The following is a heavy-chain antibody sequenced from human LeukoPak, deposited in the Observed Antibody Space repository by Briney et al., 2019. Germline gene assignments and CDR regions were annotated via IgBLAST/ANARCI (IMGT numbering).Heavy chain of an antibody. CDR2: IHHSGSA. CDR1: GDSITNYY. CDR3: ARARRVAVRGQYFDF. Sequence: PSETLSLTCTVSGDSITNYYWGWIRHSPGKGLESIGFIHHSGSANYNPSLKSRVTMSVDTSKNQFSLKMSSVTAADTAVYHCARARRVAVRGQYFDFWGQGALVTVSS. J-gene: IGHJ5*01. V-gene: IGHV4-59*01. D-gene: IGHD3-10*02.